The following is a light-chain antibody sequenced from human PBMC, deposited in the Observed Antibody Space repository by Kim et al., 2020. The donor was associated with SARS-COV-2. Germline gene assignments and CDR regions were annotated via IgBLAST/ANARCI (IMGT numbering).Light chain of an antibody. J-gene: IGKJ2*01. CDR3: QQRSNWPQT. V-gene: IGKV3-11*01. CDR2: DAS. CDR1: QSVSSY. Sequence: EIVLTQSPATLSLSPGERATLSCRASQSVSSYLALYQQKPGQAPRLLIYDASNRATGIPARFSGSGSGTDFTLTISSLEPEDFAVYYWQQRSNWPQTLRQGTKLYI.